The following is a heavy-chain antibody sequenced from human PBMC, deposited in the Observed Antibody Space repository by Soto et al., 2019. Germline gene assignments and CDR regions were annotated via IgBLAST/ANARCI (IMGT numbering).Heavy chain of an antibody. Sequence: GGSLRLSCAGSGFIFGHYAMTWVRQAPGEGLEWISAISGRGDSTYYADAVKGRFAISRDNSRNTLYLQMTSLRGDDTAVYYCVKDRLRHCVSSSCYLLDYWGQGTPVTVSS. J-gene: IGHJ4*02. D-gene: IGHD2-2*01. CDR3: VKDRLRHCVSSSCYLLDY. CDR1: GFIFGHYA. CDR2: ISGRGDST. V-gene: IGHV3-23*01.